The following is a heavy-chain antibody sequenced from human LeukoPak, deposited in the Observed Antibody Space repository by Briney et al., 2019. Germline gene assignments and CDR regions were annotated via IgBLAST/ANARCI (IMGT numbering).Heavy chain of an antibody. CDR1: GHTLTSYA. CDR3: ARDSRYYGSGSYYINYYFDY. V-gene: IGHV1-3*01. D-gene: IGHD3-10*01. CDR2: INAGNGNT. J-gene: IGHJ4*02. Sequence: ASVKVSCKASGHTLTSYAMHWVRQAPGQRLEWMGWINAGNGNTKYSQKFQGRVTITRDTSASTAYMELSSLRSEDTAVYYCARDSRYYGSGSYYINYYFDYWGQGTLVTISS.